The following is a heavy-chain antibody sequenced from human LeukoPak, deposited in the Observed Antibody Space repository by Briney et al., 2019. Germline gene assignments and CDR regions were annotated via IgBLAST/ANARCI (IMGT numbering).Heavy chain of an antibody. V-gene: IGHV5-51*01. J-gene: IGHJ4*02. CDR1: GYSFRSYR. CDR2: IDPSDSDT. CDR3: ARRADILTGYSSFDY. D-gene: IGHD3-9*01. Sequence: GESLKISCKGSGYSFRSYRIAWVRQMPGKGLQWMGIIDPSDSDTRYSPSFQGHATISVDKSINTAYLQLSSVKASDTAMYYCARRADILTGYSSFDYWGQGSLVSVSS.